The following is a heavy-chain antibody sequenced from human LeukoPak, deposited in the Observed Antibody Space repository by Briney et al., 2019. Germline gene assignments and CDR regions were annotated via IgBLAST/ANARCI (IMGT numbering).Heavy chain of an antibody. Sequence: PSETLSLTCTVSGDSISSSSSYWGWIRQPPGEGLEWIGSIYYSGSTYYNTSLKSRVTISVDTSKNQFSLKLSSVTAADTAVYYCARAPRVRLRRAFDIWGQRTMVTVSS. CDR1: GDSISSSSSY. D-gene: IGHD3-16*02. CDR3: ARAPRVRLRRAFDI. V-gene: IGHV4-39*07. J-gene: IGHJ3*02. CDR2: IYYSGST.